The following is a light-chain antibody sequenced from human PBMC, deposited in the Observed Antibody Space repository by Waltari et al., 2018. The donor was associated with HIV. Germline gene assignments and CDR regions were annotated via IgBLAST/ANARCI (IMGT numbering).Light chain of an antibody. CDR1: QSVISSH. J-gene: IGKJ4*01. V-gene: IGKV3-20*01. CDR3: QHYGSSPQVT. CDR2: GAT. Sequence: EIVLTQSPGTLSLSPGERATLSCGASQSVISSHLAWYQQKPGQAPRLLIYGATSRATGSPDRFSGSGSATDFTLSSSRLEPEDFAMYYCQHYGSSPQVTFGGGTKVEIK.